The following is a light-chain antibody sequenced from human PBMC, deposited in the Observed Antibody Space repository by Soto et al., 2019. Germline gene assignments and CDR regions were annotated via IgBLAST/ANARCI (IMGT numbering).Light chain of an antibody. CDR3: QQYNNWPPWT. Sequence: EIVMTQSPDTLSVSPGERATLSCRASQSVSNNLAWYQQKPGQAHRLLIYGASTRATDIPARFSGSGSGTECTLTISSLQSEDFAVYYCQQYNNWPPWTFGPGTKVEIK. J-gene: IGKJ1*01. V-gene: IGKV3-15*01. CDR2: GAS. CDR1: QSVSNN.